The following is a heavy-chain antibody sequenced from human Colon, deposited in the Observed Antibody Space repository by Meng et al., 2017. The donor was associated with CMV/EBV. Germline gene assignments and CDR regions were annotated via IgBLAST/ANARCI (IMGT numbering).Heavy chain of an antibody. D-gene: IGHD5-18*01. V-gene: IGHV4-61*01. CDR3: ARLCTTCHTDFDS. CDR2: VFYRGNS. Sequence: GSLRLSCSISGGFVSSGSYYWSWIRQPPGKGLEWIGNVFYRGNSHYNPSFRSRLTMSVDTSKNQFSLRLTSVTAADTAVYFGARLCTTCHTDFDSWGPGSLVTVSS. J-gene: IGHJ4*02. CDR1: GGFVSSGSYY.